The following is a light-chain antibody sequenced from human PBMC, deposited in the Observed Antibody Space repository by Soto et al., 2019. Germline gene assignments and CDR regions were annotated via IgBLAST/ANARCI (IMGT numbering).Light chain of an antibody. CDR3: QQRSNWPPKLT. Sequence: EIVLTQSPATLSLSPGESATLSCRASQSVSSYLAWYQQKPGQAPRLLIYDASNRATGIPARFSGSGSGTDFTLTISSLEPEDFAVYYCQQRSNWPPKLTFGGGTKVEIK. V-gene: IGKV3-11*01. J-gene: IGKJ4*01. CDR2: DAS. CDR1: QSVSSY.